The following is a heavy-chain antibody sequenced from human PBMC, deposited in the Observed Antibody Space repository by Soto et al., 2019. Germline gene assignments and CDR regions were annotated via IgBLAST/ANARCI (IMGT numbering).Heavy chain of an antibody. D-gene: IGHD2-2*01. CDR3: ARDVIVVPAAMGRNWFDP. V-gene: IGHV1-18*01. J-gene: IGHJ5*02. CDR1: GYTFTSYG. Sequence: ASVKVSCKESGYTFTSYGSSWVRQAPGQGFEWMGWISAYNGNTNYTQKLQGRVTMTTDTSTSTAYMELRSLRSDDTAVYYCARDVIVVPAAMGRNWFDPWGQGTLVTVSS. CDR2: ISAYNGNT.